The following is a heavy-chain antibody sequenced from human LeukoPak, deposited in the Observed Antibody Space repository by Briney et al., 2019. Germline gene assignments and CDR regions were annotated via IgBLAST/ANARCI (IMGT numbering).Heavy chain of an antibody. CDR2: IKDDGSEK. D-gene: IGHD3-16*01. J-gene: IGHJ4*02. CDR3: SSQISRGGN. V-gene: IGHV3-7*01. Sequence: GGSLRLSCAASGFTFSSYWMSWVRQAPGKGLEGVANIKDDGSEKYYVDSVKGRFTISRDNTKNTLYLQMNSLRAEDTAVYYCSSQISRGGNWGQGTLVTVSS. CDR1: GFTFSSYW.